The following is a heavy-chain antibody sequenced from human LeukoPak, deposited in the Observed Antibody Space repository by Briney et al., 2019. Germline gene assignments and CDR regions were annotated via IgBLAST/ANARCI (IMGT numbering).Heavy chain of an antibody. Sequence: GGSLRLSCAASGFTFSSYAMSWVRQAPGKGLEWVSAISGSGGSTYYADSVKGRFTISRDNSKNTLHLQMNSLRAEDTAVYYCAKDQADTGYGYNYFDYWGQGTLVTVSS. CDR1: GFTFSSYA. J-gene: IGHJ4*02. V-gene: IGHV3-23*01. D-gene: IGHD5-18*01. CDR3: AKDQADTGYGYNYFDY. CDR2: ISGSGGST.